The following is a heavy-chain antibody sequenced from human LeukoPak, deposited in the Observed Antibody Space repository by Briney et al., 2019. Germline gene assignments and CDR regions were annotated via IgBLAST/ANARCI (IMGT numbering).Heavy chain of an antibody. CDR2: ISDQT. CDR1: GFTFSIYA. J-gene: IGHJ4*02. D-gene: IGHD6-19*01. CDR3: ARVRYDSGWYDY. V-gene: IGHV3-23*01. Sequence: QSGGSLRLSCVVSGFTFSIYAMAWVRQAPGKGLEWVSGISDQTYYTDSVRGRFTISRDNSKNTLYLQMNSLRAEDTAVYYCARVRYDSGWYDYWGQGALVTVSS.